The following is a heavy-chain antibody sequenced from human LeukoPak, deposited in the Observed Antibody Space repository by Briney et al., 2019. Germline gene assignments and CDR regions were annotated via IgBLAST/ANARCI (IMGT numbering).Heavy chain of an antibody. CDR2: ISGSGGST. J-gene: IGHJ4*02. CDR3: AKDSPHITIFGVVPPLGY. Sequence: GGSLRLPCAASGFTFSSYAMSWVRQAPGKGLEWVSAISGSGGSTYYADSVKGRFTISRDNSKNTLYLQMNSLRAEDTAVYYCAKDSPHITIFGVVPPLGYWGQGTLVTVSS. D-gene: IGHD3-3*01. V-gene: IGHV3-23*01. CDR1: GFTFSSYA.